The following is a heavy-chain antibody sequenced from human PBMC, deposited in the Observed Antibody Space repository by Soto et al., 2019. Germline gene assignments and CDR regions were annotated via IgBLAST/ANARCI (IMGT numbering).Heavy chain of an antibody. Sequence: QVHLVESGGDVVQPGRSLRLSCAASGFTFRDYVIHWVRQAPGKGLEWVTLISNDETTKYIADSVKGRFTISRDNSKNAGNLQMNSLRPEDTAVYYCARQGLGARRYPYKHLDVWGQGTTVTVSS. V-gene: IGHV3-30-3*01. CDR2: ISNDETTK. CDR3: ARQGLGARRYPYKHLDV. J-gene: IGHJ6*02. CDR1: GFTFRDYV. D-gene: IGHD1-1*01.